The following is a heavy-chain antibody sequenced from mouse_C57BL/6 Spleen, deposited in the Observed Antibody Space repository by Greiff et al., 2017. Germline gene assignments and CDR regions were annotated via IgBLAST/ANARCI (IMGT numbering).Heavy chain of an antibody. D-gene: IGHD1-1*01. J-gene: IGHJ4*01. CDR2: IHPNSGST. V-gene: IGHV1-64*01. Sequence: QVQLQQPGAELVKPGASVKLSCKASGYTFTSYWMHWVKQRPGQGLEWIGMIHPNSGSTNYNEKFKSKATLTVDKSSSTAYMQLSSLTSEDSAVYYWARSGVTTVVAPYAMDYWGQGTSVTVSS. CDR1: GYTFTSYW. CDR3: ARSGVTTVVAPYAMDY.